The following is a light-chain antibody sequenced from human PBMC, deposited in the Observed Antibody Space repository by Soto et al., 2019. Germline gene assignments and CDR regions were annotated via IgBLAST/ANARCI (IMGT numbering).Light chain of an antibody. V-gene: IGKV1-5*01. CDR3: QQYNSYSWT. CDR1: QSISSY. J-gene: IGKJ1*01. CDR2: HAS. Sequence: IHMTQSPSTLSASVGHRVTITCRASQSISSYLAWYQPKPGQAPKLLVYHASSLQSGVPSRFSGSGSGTEFPLTISSLQPDDFATYYFQQYNSYSWTFGQGTKVDIK.